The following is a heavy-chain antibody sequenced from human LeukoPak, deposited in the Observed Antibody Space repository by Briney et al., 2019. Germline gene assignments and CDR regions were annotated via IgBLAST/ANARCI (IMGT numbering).Heavy chain of an antibody. Sequence: GASVTVSCKPSGYTFTGYYIHWVRQAPGQGLEWMGWINPNSGGTNYAQKFQGRVTMTRDTSISTAYMELSRLRSDDTAVYYCARGAAAGSDWFDPWGQGTLVTVSS. D-gene: IGHD6-13*01. CDR3: ARGAAAGSDWFDP. V-gene: IGHV1-2*02. CDR1: GYTFTGYY. J-gene: IGHJ5*02. CDR2: INPNSGGT.